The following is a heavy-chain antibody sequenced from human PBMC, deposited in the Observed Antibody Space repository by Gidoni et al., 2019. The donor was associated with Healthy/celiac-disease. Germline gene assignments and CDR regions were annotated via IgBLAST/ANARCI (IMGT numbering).Heavy chain of an antibody. V-gene: IGHV4-59*01. J-gene: IGHJ5*02. CDR2: IYDSGST. Sequence: QVPLQESGPGLVKPSETLSLTCTVSGGSLRSYYWSWIRPPPGKGLERIGYIYDSGSTNYNPSLKSRVTISVDTSKNQVSLKLSSVTAADTAVYYCARGRLQYHNWFDPWGQGTLVTVSS. CDR1: GGSLRSYY. CDR3: ARGRLQYHNWFDP. D-gene: IGHD4-4*01.